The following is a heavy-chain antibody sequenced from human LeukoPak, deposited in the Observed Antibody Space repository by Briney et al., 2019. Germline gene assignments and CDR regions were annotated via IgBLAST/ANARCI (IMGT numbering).Heavy chain of an antibody. D-gene: IGHD6-19*01. V-gene: IGHV3-21*01. CDR3: ARDLAVAGYYYYGMDV. J-gene: IGHJ6*04. CDR1: GFTFSSYS. CDR2: ISSSSSYI. Sequence: GGSLRLSCAASGFTFSSYSMNWVRQAPGKGLEWVSSISSSSSYIYYADSVKGRFTISRDNAKNSLYLQMNSLRAEDTAVYYCARDLAVAGYYYYGMDVWGKGTTVTVPS.